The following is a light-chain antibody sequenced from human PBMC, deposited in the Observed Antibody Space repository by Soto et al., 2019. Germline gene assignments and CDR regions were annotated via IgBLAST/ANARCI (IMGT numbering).Light chain of an antibody. CDR2: RTS. CDR1: ESVSSSF. Sequence: EVVLTQSPGTLSLSPGERATLSCRASESVSSSFLTWYQQKPGQAPRLLIYRTSNRVTGIPDRFSGSGSGTDFTLTISRLEPEDFAVYFCQHYVYPQWTFGPGTKVDIK. J-gene: IGKJ1*01. CDR3: QHYVYPQWT. V-gene: IGKV3-20*01.